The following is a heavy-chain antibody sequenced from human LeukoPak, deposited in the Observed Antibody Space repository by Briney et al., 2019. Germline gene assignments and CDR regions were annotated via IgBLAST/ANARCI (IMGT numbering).Heavy chain of an antibody. CDR1: GGSSSISSYY. V-gene: IGHV4-4*07. J-gene: IGHJ4*02. CDR3: ARESGSYSPFDY. D-gene: IGHD1-26*01. Sequence: SETLSLTCTVSGGSSSISSYYWSWIRQPAGKGLEWIGRIYTSGSTNYNPSLKSRVTVSVDTSKNQFSLKLSSVTAADTAVYYCARESGSYSPFDYWGQGTLVTVSS. CDR2: IYTSGST.